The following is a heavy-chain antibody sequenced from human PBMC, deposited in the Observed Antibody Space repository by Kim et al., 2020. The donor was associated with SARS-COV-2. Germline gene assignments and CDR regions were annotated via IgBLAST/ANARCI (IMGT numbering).Heavy chain of an antibody. CDR1: GFNFDENA. CDR2: FRSKGYGGTA. V-gene: IGHV3-49*03. D-gene: IGHD4-17*01. CDR3: TRGFRRTTVTTADF. Sequence: GGSLRLSCTTSGFNFDENAISWFRQTPGKGLEWVGFFRSKGYGGTADYAASVKGRFSISRDDSKGIAYLQMNGLKIEDTATYYCTRGFRRTTVTTADFWGQGTLVTVSS. J-gene: IGHJ4*02.